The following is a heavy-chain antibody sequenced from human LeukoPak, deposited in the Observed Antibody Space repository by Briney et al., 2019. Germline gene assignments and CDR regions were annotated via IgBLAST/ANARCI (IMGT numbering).Heavy chain of an antibody. CDR3: ARGLRSTVGAIDY. D-gene: IGHD1-26*01. J-gene: IGHJ4*02. CDR2: TYYRSKWYN. CDR1: GDSVSSNSAA. Sequence: SQTLSLTCAIYGDSVSSNSAAWNWIMHSPSRCLEWLGRTYYRSKWYNDYAVSVKSRITINPDTSKNQFSLQLNSVTPEDTAVYYCARGLRSTVGAIDYWGQGTLVNVSS. V-gene: IGHV6-1*01.